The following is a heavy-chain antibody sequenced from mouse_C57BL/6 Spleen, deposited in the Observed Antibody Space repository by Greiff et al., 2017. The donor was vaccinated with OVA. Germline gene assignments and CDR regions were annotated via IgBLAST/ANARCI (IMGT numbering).Heavy chain of an antibody. CDR1: GYTFTDYY. CDR3: ARWLMDY. V-gene: IGHV1-26*01. Sequence: EVQLHQSGPELVKPGASVTISCKASGYTFTDYYMNWLKQSLGKSLEWIGDIIPNNGGTSYNQKLKGKATFTVDKSSSAAYLELRSLTSEDSGVYYCARWLMDYWGQGTTLTVSS. D-gene: IGHD2-2*01. J-gene: IGHJ2*01. CDR2: IIPNNGGT.